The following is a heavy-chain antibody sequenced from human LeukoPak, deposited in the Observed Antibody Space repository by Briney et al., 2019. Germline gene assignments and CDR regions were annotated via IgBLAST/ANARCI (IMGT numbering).Heavy chain of an antibody. Sequence: GASVKVSCKASGYTFTSYGISWVRQAPGQGLEWMGWISAYNGNTNYAQKLQGRVTMTTDTSTSTAYMELRSLRSDDTAVYYGARAEGVVDLKYYFGYWGQGTLVTVSS. CDR3: ARAEGVVDLKYYFGY. CDR2: ISAYNGNT. J-gene: IGHJ4*02. D-gene: IGHD3-3*01. V-gene: IGHV1-18*01. CDR1: GYTFTSYG.